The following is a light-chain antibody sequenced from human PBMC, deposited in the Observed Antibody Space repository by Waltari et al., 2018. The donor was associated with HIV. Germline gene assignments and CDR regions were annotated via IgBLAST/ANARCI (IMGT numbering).Light chain of an antibody. CDR1: QVIRND. Sequence: AIQMTQSPSSLSASVGDRVTITCRASQVIRNDLGWYQQKPGKAPKLLIYGASNLQSGVPSMFSGSGSGTDFTLTISSLQPEDFATYSCRQDHSYPFTFGPGTKVEIK. CDR2: GAS. V-gene: IGKV1-6*01. J-gene: IGKJ3*01. CDR3: RQDHSYPFT.